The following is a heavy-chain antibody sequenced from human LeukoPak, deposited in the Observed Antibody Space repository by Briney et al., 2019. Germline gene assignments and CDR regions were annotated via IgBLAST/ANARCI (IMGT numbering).Heavy chain of an antibody. CDR3: ARVRGWYDAFDI. CDR2: MNPNSGNT. V-gene: IGHV1-8*03. Sequence: ASVKVSCKASGYTFTSYDINWVRQATGQGLEWMGWMNPNSGNTGYAQKFQGRVTITRNTSISTAYMELSSLRSEDTAVYYCARVRGWYDAFDIWGQGTMVTVSS. J-gene: IGHJ3*02. D-gene: IGHD6-19*01. CDR1: GYTFTSYD.